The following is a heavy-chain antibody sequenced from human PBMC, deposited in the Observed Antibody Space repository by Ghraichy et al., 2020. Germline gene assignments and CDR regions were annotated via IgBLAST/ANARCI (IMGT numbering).Heavy chain of an antibody. D-gene: IGHD4-17*01. CDR2: IIPIFGTA. CDR3: ARSRRGLRDHHY. V-gene: IGHV1-69*13. J-gene: IGHJ4*02. Sequence: SVKGSCKASGGTFSSYAISWVRQAPGQGLEWMGGIIPIFGTANYAQKFKGRVTITADESTSTAYMELSSLRSEDTAVYYCARSRRGLRDHHYWGQGTLVTVSS. CDR1: GGTFSSYA.